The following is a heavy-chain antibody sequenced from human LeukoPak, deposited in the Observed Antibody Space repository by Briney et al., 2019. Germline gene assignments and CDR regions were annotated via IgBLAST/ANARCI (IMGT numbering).Heavy chain of an antibody. Sequence: GGSLRLSCAASGFTFSRHWMHWVRQAPGKGLVLVSRINGDGSNTTYADSVKGRFTISRDNAKNTLYLQMNSLRAEDTAVYHCARSKSWYSTDAVDIWGQGTMVTVSS. CDR1: GFTFSRHW. J-gene: IGHJ3*02. CDR3: ARSKSWYSTDAVDI. CDR2: INGDGSNT. D-gene: IGHD2-15*01. V-gene: IGHV3-74*03.